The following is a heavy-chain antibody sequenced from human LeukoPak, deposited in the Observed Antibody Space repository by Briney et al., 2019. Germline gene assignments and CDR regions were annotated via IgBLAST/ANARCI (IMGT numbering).Heavy chain of an antibody. D-gene: IGHD3-22*01. CDR1: GFTFSTYS. Sequence: GGSLRLSCAASGFTFSTYSMNWVRQAPGKGLEWVSSISSTSSYIYYADSVKGRFTISRDNAKNSLYLQMNSLRAEDTAVYYCASGSSGYPPYWGQGTRVTVSS. CDR3: ASGSSGYPPY. CDR2: ISSTSSYI. J-gene: IGHJ4*02. V-gene: IGHV3-21*01.